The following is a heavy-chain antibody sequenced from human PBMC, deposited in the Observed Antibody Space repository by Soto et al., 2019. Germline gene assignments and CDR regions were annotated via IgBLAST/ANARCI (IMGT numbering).Heavy chain of an antibody. CDR1: GYTFTGYY. CDR3: ARHTYSSGWVYDY. D-gene: IGHD6-19*01. CDR2: INPNSGGT. V-gene: IGHV1-2*02. J-gene: IGHJ4*02. Sequence: GASVKVSCKASGYTFTGYYMHWVRQAPGQGLEWMGWINPNSGGTNYAQKFQGRVTMTRDTSISTAYMELSRLRSDDTAVYYCARHTYSSGWVYDYWGQGTLVTVSS.